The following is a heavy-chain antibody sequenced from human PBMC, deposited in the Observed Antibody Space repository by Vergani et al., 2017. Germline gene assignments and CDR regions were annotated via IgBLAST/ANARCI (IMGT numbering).Heavy chain of an antibody. V-gene: IGHV3-21*01. J-gene: IGHJ3*02. D-gene: IGHD6-13*01. CDR3: ARDPGGAAAGTQDAFDI. Sequence: EVQLVESGGGQVKPGGSLRLSCAASGFTFSSYSMNWVRQAPGKGLEWVSSISSSSSYIYYADSVKGRFTISRDNAKNSLYLQMNSLRAEDTAVYYCARDPGGAAAGTQDAFDIWGQGTMVTVSS. CDR1: GFTFSSYS. CDR2: ISSSSSYI.